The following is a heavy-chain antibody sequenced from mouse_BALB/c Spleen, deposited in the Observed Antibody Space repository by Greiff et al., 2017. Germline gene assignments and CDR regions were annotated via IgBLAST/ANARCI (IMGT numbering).Heavy chain of an antibody. Sequence: EVKVVESGGGLVQPGGSLRLSCATSGFTFTDYYMSWVRQPPGKALEWLGFIRNKANGYTTEYSASVKGRFTISRDNSQSILYLQMNTLRAEDSATYYCARDMVFDYWGQGTTLTVSS. J-gene: IGHJ2*01. CDR1: GFTFTDYY. CDR2: IRNKANGYTT. CDR3: ARDMVFDY. V-gene: IGHV7-3*02.